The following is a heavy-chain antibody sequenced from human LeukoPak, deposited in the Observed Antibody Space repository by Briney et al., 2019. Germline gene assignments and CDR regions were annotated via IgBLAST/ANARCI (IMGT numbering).Heavy chain of an antibody. CDR1: GFTFSSYS. D-gene: IGHD2-15*01. CDR3: ARVPPLGYCSGGSCLLYYYYYMDV. CDR2: ISSSSSYI. J-gene: IGHJ6*03. V-gene: IGHV3-21*01. Sequence: GGSLRLSCAASGFTFSSYSMNWVRQAPGKGLEWVSSISSSSSYIDYADSVKGRFTISRDDAKNSLYLQMNSLRAEDTAVYYCARVPPLGYCSGGSCLLYYYYYMDVWGKGTTVTVSS.